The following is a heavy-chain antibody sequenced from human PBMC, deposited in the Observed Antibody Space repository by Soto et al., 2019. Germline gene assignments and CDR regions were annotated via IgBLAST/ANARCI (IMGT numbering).Heavy chain of an antibody. D-gene: IGHD2-2*01. CDR1: GGSISSGDYY. Sequence: PSETLSLTCTVSGGSISSGDYYWSWIRQPPGKGLEWIGYIYYGGSTYYNPSLKSRVTISVDTSKNQFSLKLSSVTAADTAVYYCARVMPIVVVPAAIGNWFDPWGQGTLVTVSS. V-gene: IGHV4-30-4*01. J-gene: IGHJ5*02. CDR2: IYYGGST. CDR3: ARVMPIVVVPAAIGNWFDP.